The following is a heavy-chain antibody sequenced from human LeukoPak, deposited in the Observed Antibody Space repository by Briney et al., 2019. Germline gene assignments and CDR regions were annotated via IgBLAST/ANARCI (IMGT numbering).Heavy chain of an antibody. Sequence: GGSLRLSCAASGFTFSSYAMSWVRQAPGKGLEWVSATSGSGDGTFYADSVKGRFTISRDNSKNTLYLQMNSLRAEDTAIYYCAKLRDYFDSSGQFDYWGQGTLVTVSS. CDR1: GFTFSSYA. J-gene: IGHJ4*02. V-gene: IGHV3-23*01. D-gene: IGHD3-22*01. CDR3: AKLRDYFDSSGQFDY. CDR2: TSGSGDGT.